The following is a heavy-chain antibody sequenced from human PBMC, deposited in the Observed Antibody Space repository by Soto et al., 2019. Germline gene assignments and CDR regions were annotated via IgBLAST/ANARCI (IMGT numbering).Heavy chain of an antibody. J-gene: IGHJ5*02. V-gene: IGHV4-38-2*01. CDR2: MFHSGST. CDR1: GYFISSGYY. D-gene: IGHD2-2*01. Sequence: SETLSLTCAVSGYFISSGYYWGWIRQPPGKGLEWIGSMFHSGSTHYNPSLKSRVTISVDTSKNHFSLRLSSVTASDTAVYYCARGNIVVVPTVGWFVPWGQGTLVPVYS. CDR3: ARGNIVVVPTVGWFVP.